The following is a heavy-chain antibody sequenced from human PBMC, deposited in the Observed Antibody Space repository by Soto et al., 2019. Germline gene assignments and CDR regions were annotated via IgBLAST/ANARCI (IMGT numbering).Heavy chain of an antibody. CDR3: ARDRGQDYYDSRDYFDY. CDR2: IITIFGTA. D-gene: IGHD3-22*01. V-gene: IGHV1-69*13. Sequence: SVKVSCKASGGTFSSYAISWVRQAPGQGLEWMGGIITIFGTANYAQKFQGRVTITADESTSTAYMELSSLRSEDTAVYYCARDRGQDYYDSRDYFDYWGQGTLVTVSS. CDR1: GGTFSSYA. J-gene: IGHJ4*02.